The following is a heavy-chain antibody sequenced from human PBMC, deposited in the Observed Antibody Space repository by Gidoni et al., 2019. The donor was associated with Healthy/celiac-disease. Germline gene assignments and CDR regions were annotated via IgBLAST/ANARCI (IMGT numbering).Heavy chain of an antibody. CDR2: IYTSGST. D-gene: IGHD6-19*01. V-gene: IGHV4-4*07. CDR3: ATLVGQWLERGTTDY. J-gene: IGHJ4*02. CDR1: GGSISSYY. Sequence: QVQLQESGPGLVTPSETLSLTCTVSGGSISSYYWSWIRQPAGKGLEWIGRIYTSGSTNYNPSRKSRVTMSVDTSKNQFSLKLSSVTAADTAVYYCATLVGQWLERGTTDYWGQGTLVTVSS.